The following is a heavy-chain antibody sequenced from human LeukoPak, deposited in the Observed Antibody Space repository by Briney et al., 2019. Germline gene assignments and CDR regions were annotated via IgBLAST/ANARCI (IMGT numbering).Heavy chain of an antibody. CDR2: IYYSGST. CDR3: ATLHSSGWYHY. CDR1: GGSISSSSYY. V-gene: IGHV4-39*01. J-gene: IGHJ4*02. Sequence: SETLSLTCTVSGGSISSSSYYWGWIRQPPGKGLEWIGSIYYSGSTYYNPSLKSRVTISVDTSKNQFSLKLSSVTAADTAVYYCATLHSSGWYHYWGQGTLVTVSS. D-gene: IGHD6-19*01.